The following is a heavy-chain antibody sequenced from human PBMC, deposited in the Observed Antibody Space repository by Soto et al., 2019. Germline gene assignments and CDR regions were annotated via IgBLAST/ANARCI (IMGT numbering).Heavy chain of an antibody. CDR1: GGSISSSNW. CDR2: IYHSGST. CDR3: ARDLDTSGWPDY. V-gene: IGHV4-4*02. D-gene: IGHD6-19*01. Sequence: QVQLQESGPGLVKPSGTLSLTCDVSGGSISSSNWWTWVRQPPGKGLEWIGEIYHSGSTNFNPSLKSRVTISVDKSKNQISLKLSSVTAADTAVYYCARDLDTSGWPDYWGQGILVTVSS. J-gene: IGHJ4*02.